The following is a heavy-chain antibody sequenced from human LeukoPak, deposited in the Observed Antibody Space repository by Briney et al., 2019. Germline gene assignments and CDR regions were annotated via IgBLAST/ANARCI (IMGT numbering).Heavy chain of an antibody. V-gene: IGHV4-34*01. Sequence: PSETLSLTCAVYGGSFSGYYWSWIRQPPGKGLEWIGEINYSGSTNYNPSLKSRVTISVDTSKNQFSLKLSSVTAADTAVYYCARVKDGDYVWRYYYYYYYMDVWGKGTTVTVSS. CDR1: GGSFSGYY. CDR3: ARVKDGDYVWRYYYYYYYMDV. CDR2: INYSGST. D-gene: IGHD4-17*01. J-gene: IGHJ6*03.